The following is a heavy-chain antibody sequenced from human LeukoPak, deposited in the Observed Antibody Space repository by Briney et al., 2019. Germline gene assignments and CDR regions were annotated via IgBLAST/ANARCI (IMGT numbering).Heavy chain of an antibody. CDR1: GFTFSNYA. J-gene: IGHJ4*02. CDR3: AGARPSLGF. V-gene: IGHV3-23*01. D-gene: IGHD1-26*01. CDR2: ISGSGGST. Sequence: GGSLRLSCAASGFTFSNYAMSWVRQAPGKGLEWVSSISGSGGSTYYADSVKGRFIISRDNSKHTPYQQMNGLRAEDTAVYYWAGARPSLGFWGRGSLVTVA.